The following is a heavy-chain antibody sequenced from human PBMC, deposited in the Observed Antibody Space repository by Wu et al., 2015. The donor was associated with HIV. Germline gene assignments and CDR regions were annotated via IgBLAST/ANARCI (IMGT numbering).Heavy chain of an antibody. V-gene: IGHV1-69*12. CDR3: ARGGTTTQSYYYYMDV. D-gene: IGHD1-1*01. CDR2: IIPIFGTA. Sequence: QVQLVQSGAEVKKPGSSVKVSCKASGGTFSSHVINWVRQAPGQGLEWMGGIIPIFGTANYAQKLQGRVTITADESTSTAYMELSSLRSEDTAVYYCARGGTTTQSYYYYMDVWGTGTTVTVSS. CDR1: GGTFSSHV. J-gene: IGHJ6*03.